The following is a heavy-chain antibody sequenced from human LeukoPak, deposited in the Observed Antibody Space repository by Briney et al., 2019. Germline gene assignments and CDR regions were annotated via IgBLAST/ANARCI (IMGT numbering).Heavy chain of an antibody. Sequence: QPGRSLRLSCAASGFTFDDYAMHWVRQAPGKGLEWVSGISWNSGSIGYADSVKGRFTISRDNAKNSLYLQMNSLRAEDTAVYYCEVSFQISDYWGQGTLVTVSS. D-gene: IGHD2-8*01. V-gene: IGHV3-9*01. J-gene: IGHJ4*02. CDR1: GFTFDDYA. CDR3: EVSFQISDY. CDR2: ISWNSGSI.